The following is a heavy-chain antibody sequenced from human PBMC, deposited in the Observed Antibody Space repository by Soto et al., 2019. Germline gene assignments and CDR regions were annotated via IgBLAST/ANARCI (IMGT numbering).Heavy chain of an antibody. CDR3: ARDQADYYGSGSFGWFAP. CDR2: IYYSGST. D-gene: IGHD3-10*01. V-gene: IGHV4-31*03. CDR1: GGSISSGGYY. J-gene: IGHJ5*02. Sequence: PSETLSLTCTVSGGSISSGGYYWSWIRQHPGKGLEWIGYIYYSGSTYYNPSLKSRVTISVDTSKNQFSLKLSSVTAADTAVYYCARDQADYYGSGSFGWFAPWGQGTLVTVSS.